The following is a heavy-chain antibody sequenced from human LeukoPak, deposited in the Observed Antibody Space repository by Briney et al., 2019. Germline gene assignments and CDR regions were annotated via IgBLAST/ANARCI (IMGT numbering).Heavy chain of an antibody. Sequence: GGSLRLSCAASGFTFSSYAMSWVRQAPGKGLEWVSAVSGSGDSTYYADSVRGRFTISRDNSKNTLYLQMNSLRVEDTAVYYCAKGRDYGGNSKFDYWGQEILVTVSS. D-gene: IGHD4-23*01. CDR1: GFTFSSYA. CDR2: VSGSGDST. J-gene: IGHJ4*02. CDR3: AKGRDYGGNSKFDY. V-gene: IGHV3-23*01.